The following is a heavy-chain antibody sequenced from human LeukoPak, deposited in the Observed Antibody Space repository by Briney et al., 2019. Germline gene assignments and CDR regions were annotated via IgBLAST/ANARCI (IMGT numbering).Heavy chain of an antibody. D-gene: IGHD4-17*01. CDR3: ATEPDYGATFDY. CDR2: LSSDASDK. Sequence: GGSLRLSRAASGFTFTNYAMHWVRQAPGKGLEWVAVLSSDASDKYYADSVKGRFTISRDNAKNSLYLQMNSLRAEGTAVYYCATEPDYGATFDYWGQGTLVTVSS. J-gene: IGHJ4*02. CDR1: GFTFTNYA. V-gene: IGHV3-30*04.